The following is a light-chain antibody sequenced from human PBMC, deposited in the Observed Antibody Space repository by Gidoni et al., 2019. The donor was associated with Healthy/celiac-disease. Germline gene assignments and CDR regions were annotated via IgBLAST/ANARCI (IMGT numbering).Light chain of an antibody. CDR2: EVS. J-gene: IGLJ2*01. CDR1: SRDVGGYNY. Sequence: QSALTQPASVSGSPGQSITISCTGPSRDVGGYNYVSWYQQHPGKAPKLMIYEVSNRPSGVPDRFSGSKSGNTASLTISGLQAEDEADYYCSSYTSSSNVVFGGGTKLTVL. V-gene: IGLV2-14*01. CDR3: SSYTSSSNVV.